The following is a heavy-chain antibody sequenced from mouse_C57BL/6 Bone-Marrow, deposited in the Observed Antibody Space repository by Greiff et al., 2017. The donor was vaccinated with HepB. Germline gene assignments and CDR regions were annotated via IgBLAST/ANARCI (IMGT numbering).Heavy chain of an antibody. CDR1: GFTFSDYY. Sequence: EVQLVESGGGLVQPGGSLKLSCAASGFTFSDYYMYWVRQTPEKRLEWVAYISNGGGSTYYPDTVKGRFTISRDNAKNTLYLQMSRLKSEDTAMYYCATYYWYFDVWGTGTTVTVSS. CDR2: ISNGGGST. J-gene: IGHJ1*03. V-gene: IGHV5-12*01. CDR3: ATYYWYFDV.